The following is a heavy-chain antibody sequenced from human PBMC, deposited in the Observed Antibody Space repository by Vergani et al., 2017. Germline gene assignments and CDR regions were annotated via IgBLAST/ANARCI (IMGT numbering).Heavy chain of an antibody. V-gene: IGHV1-18*01. CDR1: GYTFTSYR. CDR3: ARDGGYYDYAWGPHDAFDI. CDR2: ISAYNGNT. J-gene: IGHJ3*02. D-gene: IGHD3-16*01. Sequence: QVQLVQSGAEVKKPGASVKVSCKASGYTFTSYRISWVRQAPGQGLEWMGWISAYNGNTNYAQKLQGRVTMTTDTYTSTAYMELRCLRADDAAVYYCARDGGYYDYAWGPHDAFDIWGQGTMVTVSS.